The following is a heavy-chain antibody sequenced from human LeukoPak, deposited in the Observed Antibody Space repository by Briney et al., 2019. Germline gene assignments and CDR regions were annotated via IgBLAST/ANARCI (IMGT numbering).Heavy chain of an antibody. CDR1: GFTFTSYA. CDR2: INTNTGNP. J-gene: IGHJ4*02. V-gene: IGHV7-4-1*02. Sequence: GSLRLSCAASGFTFTSYAMNWVRQAPGQGLEWMGWINTNTGNPTYAQGFTGRFVFSLDTSVSTAYLQISSLKAEDTAVYYCARARRRSEYGDYFDYWGQGTLVTVSS. D-gene: IGHD4-17*01. CDR3: ARARRRSEYGDYFDY.